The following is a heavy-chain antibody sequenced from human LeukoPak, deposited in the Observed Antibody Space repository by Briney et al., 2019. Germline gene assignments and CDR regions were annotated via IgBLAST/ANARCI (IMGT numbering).Heavy chain of an antibody. D-gene: IGHD1-14*01. CDR1: GYTFTNFY. J-gene: IGHJ5*02. CDR3: ARAWRYTDWFDP. V-gene: IGHV1-46*01. Sequence: ASVKASCEASGYTFTNFYMHWVRQAPGQGLEWMGIINPSDDSTIYAQKFQGRVTVTRDTSTSTVYMELSSLRSEDTAVYYCARAWRYTDWFDPWGQGTLVTVSS. CDR2: INPSDDST.